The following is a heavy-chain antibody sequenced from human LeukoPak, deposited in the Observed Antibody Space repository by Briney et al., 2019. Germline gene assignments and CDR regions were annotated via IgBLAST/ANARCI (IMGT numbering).Heavy chain of an antibody. V-gene: IGHV4-61*02. Sequence: SETLSLTCTVSGGSISSGSYYWSWIRQPAGKGLEWIGRIYISGSTSYNPSLKSRVTISVDTSKNQFSLKLSSVTAADTAVYYCAQGAATIISRPKKNAFDIWGQGTMVTVSS. J-gene: IGHJ3*02. CDR1: GGSISSGSYY. CDR2: IYISGST. D-gene: IGHD5-24*01. CDR3: AQGAATIISRPKKNAFDI.